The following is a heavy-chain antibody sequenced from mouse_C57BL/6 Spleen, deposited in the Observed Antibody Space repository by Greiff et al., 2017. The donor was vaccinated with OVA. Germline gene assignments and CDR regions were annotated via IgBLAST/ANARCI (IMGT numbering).Heavy chain of an antibody. CDR1: GFSLTSYG. CDR2: IWRGGST. D-gene: IGHD2-1*01. V-gene: IGHV2-5*01. J-gene: IGHJ4*01. Sequence: VKLMESGPGLVQPSQSLSITCTVSGFSLTSYGVHWVRQSPGKGLEWLGVIWRGGSTDYNAAFMSRLSITKDNSKSQVFFKMNSLQADDTAIYYCAKWGGNYDAMDYWGQGTSVTVSS. CDR3: AKWGGNYDAMDY.